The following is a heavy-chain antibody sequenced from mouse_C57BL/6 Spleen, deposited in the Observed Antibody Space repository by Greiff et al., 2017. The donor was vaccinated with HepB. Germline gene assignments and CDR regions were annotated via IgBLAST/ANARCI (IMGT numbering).Heavy chain of an antibody. CDR3: ARGYDSGFAY. J-gene: IGHJ3*01. CDR1: GFTFSSYA. V-gene: IGHV5-4*03. Sequence: EVMLVESGGGLVKPGGSLKLSCAASGFTFSSYAMSWVRQTPEKRLEWVATISDGGSYTYYPDNVKGRFTISRDNAKNNLYLQMSHLKSEDTAMYYCARGYDSGFAYWGQGTLVTVSA. D-gene: IGHD2-4*01. CDR2: ISDGGSYT.